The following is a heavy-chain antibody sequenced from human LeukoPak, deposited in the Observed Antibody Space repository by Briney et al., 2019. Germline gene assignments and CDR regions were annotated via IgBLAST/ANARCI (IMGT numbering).Heavy chain of an antibody. Sequence: ASVKVSCKASGYTFTSYYMLWVRQAPGQGLEWMGWIDTSNGATKYAQKFQGRVTISRDTSIGTAHMELTNLISDDTAIYYCASEANCNGGRCPLQRVASWGQGTLVTVSS. D-gene: IGHD2-15*01. CDR3: ASEANCNGGRCPLQRVAS. J-gene: IGHJ4*02. V-gene: IGHV1-2*02. CDR2: IDTSNGAT. CDR1: GYTFTSYY.